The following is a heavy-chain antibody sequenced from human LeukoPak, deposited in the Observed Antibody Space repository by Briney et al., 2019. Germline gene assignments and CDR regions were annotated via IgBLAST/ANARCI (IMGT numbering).Heavy chain of an antibody. V-gene: IGHV3-33*01. D-gene: IGHD4-17*01. Sequence: GGSLRLPCAASGFTFSSYGMHWVRQAPGKGLEWVAVIWYDGSNKYYADSVKGRFTISRDNSKNTLYLQMNSLRAEDTAVCYCAREDLGDSAFDYWGQGTLVTVSS. J-gene: IGHJ4*02. CDR3: AREDLGDSAFDY. CDR2: IWYDGSNK. CDR1: GFTFSSYG.